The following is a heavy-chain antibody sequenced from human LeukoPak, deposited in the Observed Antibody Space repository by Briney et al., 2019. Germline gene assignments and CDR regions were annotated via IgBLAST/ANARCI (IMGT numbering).Heavy chain of an antibody. V-gene: IGHV3-23*01. J-gene: IGHJ4*02. Sequence: GGSLRLSCAASGFTFSTNAMSWVRQAPGKGLEWVSGITGSDIRTYNADSAKGRFTITRDNSKNTLFLQMNSLRAEDTALYYCATHLGYCSGRSCSYFDDWGQGTLVTVSS. D-gene: IGHD2-15*01. CDR1: GFTFSTNA. CDR3: ATHLGYCSGRSCSYFDD. CDR2: ITGSDIRT.